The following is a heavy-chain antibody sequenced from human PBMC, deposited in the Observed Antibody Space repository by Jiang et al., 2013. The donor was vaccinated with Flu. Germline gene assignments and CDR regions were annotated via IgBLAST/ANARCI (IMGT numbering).Heavy chain of an antibody. Sequence: LLKPSETLSLTCTVSGSISSSSYYWGWIRQPPGKGLEWIGSIYYTGTTYYNPSLKSRVTISVDTSKNQFSLKLTSVTAADTAIYYCASETHDYHSSGYFSHWGQGTLVTVSS. J-gene: IGHJ1*01. CDR1: GSISSSSYY. CDR2: IYYTGTT. CDR3: ASETHDYHSSGYFSH. V-gene: IGHV4-39*01. D-gene: IGHD3-22*01.